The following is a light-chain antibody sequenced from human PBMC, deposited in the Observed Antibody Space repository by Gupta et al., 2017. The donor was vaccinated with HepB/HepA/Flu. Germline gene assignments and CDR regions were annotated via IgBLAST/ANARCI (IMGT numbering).Light chain of an antibody. V-gene: IGLV2-14*03. CDR1: GSDIGGYNS. CDR2: DVS. Sequence: QSALTQPASVSGSPGQSITISCTAAGSDIGGYNSVSWYQQHPGKAPKLIIYDVSNRPSGVSNRFSGSKSGNTASLTISGLQAEDEADYYRSSYTRSSTPYVVFGGGTKLTVL. J-gene: IGLJ2*01. CDR3: SSYTRSSTPYVV.